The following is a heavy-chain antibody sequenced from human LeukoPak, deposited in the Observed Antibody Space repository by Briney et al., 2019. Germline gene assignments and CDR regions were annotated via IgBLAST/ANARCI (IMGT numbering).Heavy chain of an antibody. V-gene: IGHV5-51*01. J-gene: IGHJ4*02. CDR2: IYPGDSDT. CDR1: AYSSTSYW. CDR3: ARYVYYFDY. D-gene: IGHD3-16*01. Sequence: GKSLKISCKASAYSSTSYWNGWVRQMPGKGLEWMGIIYPGDSDTRYSPSFQGQVTISADKSISTAYLQWSSLKASDTAMYYCARYVYYFDYWGQGTLVTVSS.